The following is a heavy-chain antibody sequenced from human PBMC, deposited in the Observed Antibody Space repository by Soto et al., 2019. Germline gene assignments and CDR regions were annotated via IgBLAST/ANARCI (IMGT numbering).Heavy chain of an antibody. CDR1: GYTFTSYA. CDR3: ARVGGYNWNYWGLDY. V-gene: IGHV1-3*01. CDR2: INAGNGNT. J-gene: IGHJ4*02. Sequence: GASVKVSCKASGYTFTSYAMHWVRQAPGQGLEWMGWINAGNGNTKYSQKFQGRVTITRDTSASTAYMELSSLRSEDTAVYYCARVGGYNWNYWGLDYWGQGTLVTVSS. D-gene: IGHD1-7*01.